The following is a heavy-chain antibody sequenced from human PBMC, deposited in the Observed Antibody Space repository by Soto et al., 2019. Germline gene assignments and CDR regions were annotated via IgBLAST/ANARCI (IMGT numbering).Heavy chain of an antibody. V-gene: IGHV4-59*01. Sequence: LTCTVSGGSMSSYCWSWIRQPPGKGLEWIGYIYYSGSTNYNPSLKSRVTMSVDTPKNQFSLKLSSVTAADTAVYYCARRGYGPGFPYYYGMDVWGQGTTVTVSS. D-gene: IGHD3-10*01. CDR3: ARRGYGPGFPYYYGMDV. J-gene: IGHJ6*02. CDR2: IYYSGST. CDR1: GGSMSSYC.